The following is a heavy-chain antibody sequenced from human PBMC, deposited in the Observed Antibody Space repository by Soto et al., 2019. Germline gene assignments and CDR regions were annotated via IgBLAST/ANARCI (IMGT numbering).Heavy chain of an antibody. D-gene: IGHD3-10*01. CDR3: ASHSYGSGTDYYYYYGMDV. V-gene: IGHV4-39*01. Sequence: SETLSLTXTVSGGPISSSSYYWGWIRQPPGKGLEWIGSIYYSGSTYYNPSLKSRVTISVDTSKNQFSLKLSSVTAADTAVYYCASHSYGSGTDYYYYYGMDVWGQGTTVTVSS. CDR2: IYYSGST. J-gene: IGHJ6*02. CDR1: GGPISSSSYY.